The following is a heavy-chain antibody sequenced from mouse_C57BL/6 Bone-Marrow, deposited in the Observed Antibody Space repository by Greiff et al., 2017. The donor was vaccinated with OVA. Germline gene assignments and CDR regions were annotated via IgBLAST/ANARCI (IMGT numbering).Heavy chain of an antibody. CDR2: IYPGSSDT. D-gene: IGHD1-1*01. CDR1: GYTFTSYG. J-gene: IGHJ2*01. Sequence: VQLQQSGPVLARPGASVKMSCKTSGYTFTSYGMHWVKQRPGQGLEWIGAIYPGSSDTSYNQMIKGTAILTAVTSASTADMELSILTNEDSAVYYCTRGVITTVVGCFDDWGQGTTLTVSS. CDR3: TRGVITTVVGCFDD. V-gene: IGHV1-5*01.